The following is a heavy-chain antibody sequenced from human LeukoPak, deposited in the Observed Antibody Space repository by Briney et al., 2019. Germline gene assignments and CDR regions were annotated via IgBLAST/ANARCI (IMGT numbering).Heavy chain of an antibody. D-gene: IGHD1-26*01. Sequence: SETLSLTCAVYGGSFSGYYWSWIRQPPGKGLEWIGEINHSGSTNYNPSLKSRVTISVDTSKNQFSLKLSSVTAAHTAVYYCARGGWSGDYWGQGTLVTVSS. CDR2: INHSGST. J-gene: IGHJ4*02. V-gene: IGHV4-34*01. CDR3: ARGGWSGDY. CDR1: GGSFSGYY.